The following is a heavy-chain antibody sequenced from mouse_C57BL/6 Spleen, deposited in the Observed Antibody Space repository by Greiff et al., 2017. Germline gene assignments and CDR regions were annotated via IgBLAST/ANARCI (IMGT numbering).Heavy chain of an antibody. V-gene: IGHV1-50*01. D-gene: IGHD1-1*01. CDR3: ARTGYYGSSLYFDY. Sequence: VQLQESGAELVKPGASVKLSCKASGYTFTSYWMQWVKQRPGQGLEWIGEIDPSASYTNYNQKFKGKATLTVDTSSSTAYRQLSSLTSEDSAVYYCARTGYYGSSLYFDYWGQGTTLTVSS. CDR2: IDPSASYT. J-gene: IGHJ2*01. CDR1: GYTFTSYW.